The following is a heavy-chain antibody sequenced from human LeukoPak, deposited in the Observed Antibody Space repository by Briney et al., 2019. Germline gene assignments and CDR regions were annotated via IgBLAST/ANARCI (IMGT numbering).Heavy chain of an antibody. D-gene: IGHD3-22*01. V-gene: IGHV1-18*01. CDR3: AQSYYDSSGYYGAFDY. CDR1: GYTFTSYG. CDR2: ISAYNGNT. J-gene: IGHJ4*02. Sequence: ATVKVSCKASGYTFTSYGISWVRQAPGQGLEWMGWISAYNGNTNYAQKLQGRVTMTTDTSTSTAYMELRSLRSDDTAVYYCAQSYYDSSGYYGAFDYWGQGTLVTVSS.